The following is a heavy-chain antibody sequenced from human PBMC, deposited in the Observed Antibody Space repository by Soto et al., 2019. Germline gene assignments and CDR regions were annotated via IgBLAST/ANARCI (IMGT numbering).Heavy chain of an antibody. J-gene: IGHJ4*02. Sequence: EVQLLESGGGLVQPGGSLRLSCAASGFTFSSCAMSWVRQAPGKGLEWVSSISLTGGTTYYADSVKGRFTISRDNSKNALDVDMDRQRADGTAVYSCSNEIGVWFFDYWGQGTLVTVSS. V-gene: IGHV3-23*01. CDR1: GFTFSSCA. CDR3: SNEIGVWFFDY. D-gene: IGHD3-10*01. CDR2: ISLTGGTT.